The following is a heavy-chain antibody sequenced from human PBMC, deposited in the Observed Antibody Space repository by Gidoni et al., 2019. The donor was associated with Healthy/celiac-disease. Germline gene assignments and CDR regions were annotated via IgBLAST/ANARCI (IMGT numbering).Heavy chain of an antibody. Sequence: QVQLQESGPGLVKPSDSLSLTCTVSGGSISSYYWSWIRQPAGKGLEWIGRIYTSGSTNYNPSLKSRVTMSVDTSKNQFSLKLSSVTAADTAVYYCARGDSGYDLHNWFDPWGQGTLVTVSS. CDR1: GGSISSYY. J-gene: IGHJ5*02. CDR3: ARGDSGYDLHNWFDP. D-gene: IGHD5-12*01. CDR2: IYTSGST. V-gene: IGHV4-4*07.